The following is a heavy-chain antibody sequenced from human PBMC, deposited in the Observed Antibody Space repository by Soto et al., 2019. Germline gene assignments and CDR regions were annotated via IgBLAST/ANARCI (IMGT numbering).Heavy chain of an antibody. V-gene: IGHV3-73*01. D-gene: IGHD2-21*02. Sequence: GGSLRLSCAASGFTFSGSAMHWVRQASGKGLEWVGRIRSKANSYATAYAASVKGRFTISRDDSKNTAYLQMNSLKTEDTAVYYCTTVLSPEVIVVVTAYDAFDIWGQGTMVTVSS. CDR2: IRSKANSYAT. J-gene: IGHJ3*02. CDR1: GFTFSGSA. CDR3: TTVLSPEVIVVVTAYDAFDI.